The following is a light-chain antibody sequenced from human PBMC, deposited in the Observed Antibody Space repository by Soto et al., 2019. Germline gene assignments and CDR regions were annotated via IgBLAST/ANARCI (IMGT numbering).Light chain of an antibody. Sequence: EIVLTQSPGTLSLSPGERATLSCRASQSISSSYLAWYQQKPGQAPRLLVYGASSRATGIPDRFSGSGSGKDFTPTISRLEPEVFASYYCQQDGRPRFTFGPGTKVDFK. CDR3: QQDGRPRFT. J-gene: IGKJ3*01. CDR1: QSISSSY. V-gene: IGKV3-20*01. CDR2: GAS.